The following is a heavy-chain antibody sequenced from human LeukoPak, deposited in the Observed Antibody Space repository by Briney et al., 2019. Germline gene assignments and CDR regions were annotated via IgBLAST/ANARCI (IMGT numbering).Heavy chain of an antibody. D-gene: IGHD6-13*01. V-gene: IGHV4-59*08. CDR3: ARRGSSPWGYYYYGMDV. CDR1: GGSFSGYY. Sequence: NPSETLSLTCAVYGGSFSGYYWSWIRQPPGKGLEWIGYIYYSGSTNYNPSLKSRVTISVDTSKNQFSLKLSSVTAADTAVYYCARRGSSPWGYYYYGMDVWGQGTTVTVSS. CDR2: IYYSGST. J-gene: IGHJ6*02.